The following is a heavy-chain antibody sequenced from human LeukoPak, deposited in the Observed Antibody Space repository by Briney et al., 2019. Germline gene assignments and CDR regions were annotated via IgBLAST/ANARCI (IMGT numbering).Heavy chain of an antibody. CDR2: IIPIFGTA. J-gene: IGHJ6*03. Sequence: SVKVSCKASGGTFSSYAISWVRQAPGQGLEWMGGIIPIFGTANYAQKFQGRVTITADESTSTAYMELSSLRSEDTAVYYCARDTVFGVVISTDYYYVDVWGKGTTVTVSS. CDR1: GGTFSSYA. CDR3: ARDTVFGVVISTDYYYVDV. D-gene: IGHD3-3*01. V-gene: IGHV1-69*13.